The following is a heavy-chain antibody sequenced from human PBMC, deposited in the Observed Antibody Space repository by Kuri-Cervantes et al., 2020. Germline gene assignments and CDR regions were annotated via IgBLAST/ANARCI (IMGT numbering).Heavy chain of an antibody. CDR3: ARSRIVVVPAAMEGPGWYFDL. Sequence: SETLSLTCGVSGGSISSGGYSWNWSRQPPGKGLEWIGNIYHSGSTFYNPSLKSRVTISVDTSKNQFSLKLSSVTAADTAVYYCARSRIVVVPAAMEGPGWYFDLWGRGTLVTVSS. J-gene: IGHJ2*01. D-gene: IGHD2-2*01. V-gene: IGHV4-30-2*01. CDR1: GGSISSGGYS. CDR2: IYHSGST.